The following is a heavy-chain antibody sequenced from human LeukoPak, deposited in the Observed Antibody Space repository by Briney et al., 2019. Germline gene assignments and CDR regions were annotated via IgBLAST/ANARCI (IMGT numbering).Heavy chain of an antibody. J-gene: IGHJ4*02. V-gene: IGHV3-23*01. Sequence: GYLTFSSSASGFTFNGYAMTWLRPGPGNELEWFLTTSGSGGSNYYAFSVRVRFTMSRDNCKNTLYLHMNSLRAEDTAIYYCAKDLRMITFGGVIVGYDYWGQGTLVTVSS. CDR2: TSGSGGSN. CDR3: AKDLRMITFGGVIVGYDY. CDR1: GFTFNGYA. D-gene: IGHD3-16*02.